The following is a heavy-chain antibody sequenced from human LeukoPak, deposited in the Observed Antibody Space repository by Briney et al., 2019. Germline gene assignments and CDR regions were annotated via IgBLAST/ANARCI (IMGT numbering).Heavy chain of an antibody. Sequence: GGSLRLSCAASGFTFSSYSMNWVRQAPGKGLEWVSSISSSSSYIYYADSVKGRFTISRDNAKNSLYLQMNSLRAEDTAVYYCARGEVYSSSWYCFDYWGQGTLVTVSS. V-gene: IGHV3-21*01. CDR2: ISSSSSYI. CDR3: ARGEVYSSSWYCFDY. CDR1: GFTFSSYS. J-gene: IGHJ4*02. D-gene: IGHD6-13*01.